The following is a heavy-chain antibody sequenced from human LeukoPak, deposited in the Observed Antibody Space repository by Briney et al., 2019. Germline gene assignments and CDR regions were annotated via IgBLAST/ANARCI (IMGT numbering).Heavy chain of an antibody. Sequence: PGGSLRLSCAASGFTFRTYDFHWVRHVKGIGLEWVSGIGTAGDTYYAGSVKGRFTISRDNSKNTLYLQMNSLRAEGTAVYYCAREVDYVDYWGQGTLVTVSS. CDR1: GFTFRTYD. V-gene: IGHV3-13*01. CDR2: IGTAGDT. J-gene: IGHJ4*02. CDR3: AREVDYVDY.